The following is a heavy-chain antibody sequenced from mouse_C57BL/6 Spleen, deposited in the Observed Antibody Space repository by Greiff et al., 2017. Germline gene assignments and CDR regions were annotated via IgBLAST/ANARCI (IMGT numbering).Heavy chain of an antibody. V-gene: IGHV1-59*01. CDR3: ALYGNYMGDY. J-gene: IGHJ2*01. D-gene: IGHD2-1*01. CDR1: GYTFTSYW. Sequence: QVQLQQPGAELVRPGTSVKLSCKASGYTFTSYWMHWVKQRPGQGLEWIGVIDPSDSYTNNNQKFKGKATLTVDTASSTAYMQLSSLTSEDSAVYYCALYGNYMGDYWGQGTTLTDSS. CDR2: IDPSDSYT.